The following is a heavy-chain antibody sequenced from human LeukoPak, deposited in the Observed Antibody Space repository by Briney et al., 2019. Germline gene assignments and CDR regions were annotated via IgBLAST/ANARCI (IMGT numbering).Heavy chain of an antibody. J-gene: IGHJ5*02. V-gene: IGHV3-43*02. D-gene: IGHD1-26*01. CDR2: ISGDGDNT. CDR1: GFTLDDYA. Sequence: GGSLRLSCVASGFTLDDYALHWVRQGPGKGLAWISLISGDGDNTYYADSVKGRFTISRDNSKNSLYLQMSSLRAEDTALYYCAKGVRSGTYYNSFDPWGQGTLVTVSS. CDR3: AKGVRSGTYYNSFDP.